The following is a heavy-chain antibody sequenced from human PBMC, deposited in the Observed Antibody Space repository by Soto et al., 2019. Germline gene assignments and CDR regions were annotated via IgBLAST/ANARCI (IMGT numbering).Heavy chain of an antibody. V-gene: IGHV4-59*01. Sequence: QVQLQESGPRLVKPSETLSLTCSVSGSSISPYYWTWLRQAPGKGLEWIGYLFYRGTATYNPALKSRVTISLVTSKKQVSLRLSSVTAADTAVYYCARDKDRILGGYAFGYWGPGTMVTVSS. CDR1: GSSISPYY. CDR3: ARDKDRILGGYAFGY. D-gene: IGHD1-26*01. CDR2: LFYRGTA. J-gene: IGHJ3*01.